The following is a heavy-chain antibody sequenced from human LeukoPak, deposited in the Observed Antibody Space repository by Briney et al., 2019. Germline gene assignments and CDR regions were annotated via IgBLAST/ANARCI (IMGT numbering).Heavy chain of an antibody. CDR3: RRGVITNHAFDI. CDR2: ISGSGGST. D-gene: IGHD3-22*01. V-gene: IGHV3-23*01. CDR1: GFTFSSYA. Sequence: GGSLRLSCAASGFTFSSYAMSWVRQAPGKGLEWVSAISGSGGSTYYADSVKGRFTISRDNSKNTLYLQMNSLRAEDTAVYYCRRGVITNHAFDIWGQGTMVTVSS. J-gene: IGHJ3*02.